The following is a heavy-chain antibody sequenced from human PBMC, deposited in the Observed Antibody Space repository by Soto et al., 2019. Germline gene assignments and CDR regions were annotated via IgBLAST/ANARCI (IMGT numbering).Heavy chain of an antibody. V-gene: IGHV3-23*01. CDR1: GFTFSSYA. CDR2: ISGSGGST. D-gene: IGHD4-17*01. Sequence: WGSLRLSCAASGFTFSSYAMSWVRQAPGKGLEWVSAISGSGGSTYYADSVKGRFTISRDNSKNTLYLQMNSLRAEDTAVYYCAKWTTAEGYYFDYWGQGTLVTVSS. CDR3: AKWTTAEGYYFDY. J-gene: IGHJ4*02.